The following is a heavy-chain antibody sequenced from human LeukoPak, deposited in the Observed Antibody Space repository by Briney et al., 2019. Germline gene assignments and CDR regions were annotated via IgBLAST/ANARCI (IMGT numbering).Heavy chain of an antibody. CDR3: AREYYYDSSGYYRIFDY. Sequence: SETLSLTCTVSGGSISSYYWSWIRQPPGKGLEWIGYIYCSGSTSYNPSLKSRVTISVDTSKNQFSLKLSSVTAADTAVYYCAREYYYDSSGYYRIFDYWGQGTLVTVSS. J-gene: IGHJ4*02. D-gene: IGHD3-22*01. CDR2: IYCSGST. CDR1: GGSISSYY. V-gene: IGHV4-59*12.